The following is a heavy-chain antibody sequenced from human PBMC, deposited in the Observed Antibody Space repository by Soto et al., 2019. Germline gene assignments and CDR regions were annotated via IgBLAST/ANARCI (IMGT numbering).Heavy chain of an antibody. CDR3: AXVAXXXXXDTCLPFYWFDS. Sequence: QVQLXQXGPXVKKPGSSVTLSCXTSGDSXSXXXLXXXXXXXXXGLEWMGRIVPIFGTPKYRQKFQDRVRMTADESTSTXYMELSVXRPDDAXXXXXAXVAXXXXXDTCLPFYWFDSWGQGTLVIVSS. J-gene: IGHJ5*01. V-gene: IGHV1-69*18. CDR1: GDSXSXXX. CDR2: IVPIFGTP.